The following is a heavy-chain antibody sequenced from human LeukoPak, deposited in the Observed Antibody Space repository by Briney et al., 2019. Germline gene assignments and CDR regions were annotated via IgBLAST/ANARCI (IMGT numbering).Heavy chain of an antibody. V-gene: IGHV3-21*01. CDR1: GFTFSSYS. Sequence: PGGSLRLSCAASGFTFSSYSMNWVRQAPGKGLEWVSSISSSSSYIYYADSVKGRFTISRDNSKNTLFLQMNSLRIDDTAVYYCANSSFQAWGQGTLVTVSS. D-gene: IGHD2-15*01. CDR3: ANSSFQA. CDR2: ISSSSSYI. J-gene: IGHJ5*02.